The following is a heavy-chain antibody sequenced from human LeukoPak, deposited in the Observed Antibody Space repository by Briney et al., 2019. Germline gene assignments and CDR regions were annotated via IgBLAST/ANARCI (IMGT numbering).Heavy chain of an antibody. J-gene: IGHJ6*02. Sequence: GGSLRLSCAASGFTFDDYAMDWVRQAPGKGLEWVSGISWNSGSIGYADSVKGRFTISRDNAKNSLYLQMNSLRAEDTALYYCAKVAATYYYYYGMDVWGQGTTVTVSS. CDR1: GFTFDDYA. V-gene: IGHV3-9*01. D-gene: IGHD2-15*01. CDR2: ISWNSGSI. CDR3: AKVAATYYYYYGMDV.